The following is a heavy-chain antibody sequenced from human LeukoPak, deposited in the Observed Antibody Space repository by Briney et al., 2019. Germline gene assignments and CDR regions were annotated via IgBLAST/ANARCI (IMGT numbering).Heavy chain of an antibody. D-gene: IGHD6-13*01. J-gene: IGHJ4*02. CDR1: GFIVSSNY. CDR3: AREPTHSSSFLRIWGGPVNNFDY. CDR2: IYSGGST. Sequence: GGSLRLSCAAPGFIVSSNYMSWVRQAPGKGLEWVSVIYSGGSTYYADSVKGRFTISRDNSKNTLYLQMNSLRAEDTAVYYCAREPTHSSSFLRIWGGPVNNFDYWGQGTLVTVSS. V-gene: IGHV3-66*01.